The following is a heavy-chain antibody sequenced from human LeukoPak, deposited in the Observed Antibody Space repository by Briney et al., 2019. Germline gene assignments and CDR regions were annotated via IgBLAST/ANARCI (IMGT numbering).Heavy chain of an antibody. J-gene: IGHJ5*02. V-gene: IGHV4-61*01. CDR3: ARGYDTNWFDP. D-gene: IGHD3-9*01. CDR1: GGSVSSGSYY. CDR2: IYYSGST. Sequence: SETLSLTCTVSGGSVSSGSYYWSWIRQPPGEGLEWIGYIYYSGSTNYNPSLKSRVTISVDTSKNQFSLKLSSVTAADTAVYYCARGYDTNWFDPWGQGTLVTVSS.